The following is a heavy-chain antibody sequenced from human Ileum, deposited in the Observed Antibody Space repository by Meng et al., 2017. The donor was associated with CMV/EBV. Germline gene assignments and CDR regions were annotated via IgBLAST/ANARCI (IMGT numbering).Heavy chain of an antibody. CDR3: ARDQRTSISGMTGWWLDP. Sequence: TFTSHWMHWVRQAPGQGLEWVGVVNPTGEFALYAQKLQGRVALTRDTSTNTDYMELRGLRSEDTGVYYCARDQRTSISGMTGWWLDPWGLGTLVTVSS. J-gene: IGHJ5*02. CDR2: VNPTGEFA. V-gene: IGHV1-46*01. D-gene: IGHD3-3*01. CDR1: TFTSHW.